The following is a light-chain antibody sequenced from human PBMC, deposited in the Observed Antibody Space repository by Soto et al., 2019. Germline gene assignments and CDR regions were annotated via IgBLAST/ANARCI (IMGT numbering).Light chain of an antibody. CDR2: GAS. CDR1: QSVSGSF. Sequence: ELVLTQSPGTLSLSPGERAILSCRASQSVSGSFLAWYQQKPGQAPRLLIYGASTRATGIPARFSGSGSGTDFTLTISRLEPEDFAVYYCQQYGSSPPVTFGQGTKVDIK. J-gene: IGKJ1*01. CDR3: QQYGSSPPVT. V-gene: IGKV3-20*01.